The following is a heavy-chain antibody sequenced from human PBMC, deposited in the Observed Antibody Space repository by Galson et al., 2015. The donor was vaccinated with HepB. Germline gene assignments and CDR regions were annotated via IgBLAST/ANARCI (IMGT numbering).Heavy chain of an antibody. CDR1: GYTFTGYY. CDR3: ARGEDCSGGSCYSPFDY. J-gene: IGHJ4*02. CDR2: INPNSGGT. D-gene: IGHD2-15*01. Sequence: SVKVSCKASGYTFTGYYMHWVRQAPGQGLEWMGWINPNSGGTNYAQKFQGWVTMTRDTSISTAYMELSRLRPDDTAVYYCARGEDCSGGSCYSPFDYWGQGTLVTVSS. V-gene: IGHV1-2*04.